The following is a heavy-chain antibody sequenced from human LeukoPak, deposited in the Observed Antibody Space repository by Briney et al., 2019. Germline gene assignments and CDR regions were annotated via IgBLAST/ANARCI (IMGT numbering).Heavy chain of an antibody. D-gene: IGHD1-26*01. V-gene: IGHV1-2*02. CDR1: GYTFTGYY. Sequence: GASVKVSCKASGYTFTGYYMHWVRQAPGQGLEWMGWINPNSGGTNYAQKFQGRVTMTRDTSISTAYMELSRLRSDDTAVYYCARGPLGAVGVENPLDDAFDIWGQGTMVTVSS. J-gene: IGHJ3*02. CDR3: ARGPLGAVGVENPLDDAFDI. CDR2: INPNSGGT.